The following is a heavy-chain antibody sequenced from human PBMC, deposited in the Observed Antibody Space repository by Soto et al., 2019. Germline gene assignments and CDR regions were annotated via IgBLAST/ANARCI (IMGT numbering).Heavy chain of an antibody. V-gene: IGHV3-49*05. CDR1: GFTFGDYA. D-gene: IGHD3-22*01. CDR2: IISKAYGGTT. Sequence: EVQLVESGGGLVKPGRSLRLSCTASGFTFGDYAMSWFRQAPGKGLEWVGFIISKAYGGTTEYAASVIGRFTITRDDSKSIAYLQMNSLKTEDTAVYYCTRGRITMLVVVIFPDYWVQGTLVTVSS. J-gene: IGHJ4*02. CDR3: TRGRITMLVVVIFPDY.